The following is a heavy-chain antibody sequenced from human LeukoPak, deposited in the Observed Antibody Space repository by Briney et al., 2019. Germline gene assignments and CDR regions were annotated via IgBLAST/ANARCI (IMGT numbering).Heavy chain of an antibody. D-gene: IGHD6-19*01. Sequence: SETLSLTCTVSGGSISSYYWSWIRQPPGKGLEWIGYIHYSGRTNYNPSLKSRVTISVDTSKNQFSLKLSSVTAADTAVYYCARASYSSGWYVNYYYYYYMDVWGKGTTVTVSS. J-gene: IGHJ6*03. CDR3: ARASYSSGWYVNYYYYYYMDV. V-gene: IGHV4-59*12. CDR1: GGSISSYY. CDR2: IHYSGRT.